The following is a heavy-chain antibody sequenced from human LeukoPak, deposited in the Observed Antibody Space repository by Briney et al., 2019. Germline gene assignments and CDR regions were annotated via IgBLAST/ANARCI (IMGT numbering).Heavy chain of an antibody. CDR1: GGSISSYY. CDR3: ARQTGYGMDV. CDR2: IYYSGST. J-gene: IGHJ6*02. Sequence: SETLSLTCTVSGGSISSYYWSWIRQPPGKGLEWIGYIYYSGSTYYNPSLKSRVTISVDTSKNQFSLKLSSVTAADTAVYYCARQTGYGMDVWGQGTTVTVSS. V-gene: IGHV4-59*08.